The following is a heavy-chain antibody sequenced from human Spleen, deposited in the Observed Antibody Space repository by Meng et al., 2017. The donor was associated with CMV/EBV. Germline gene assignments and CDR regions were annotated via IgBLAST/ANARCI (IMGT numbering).Heavy chain of an antibody. Sequence: GESLKISCAASGFTFNTYAMHWVRQTPGRGLEWVALISYDGSNKNYADSVKGRFTLSRDNSKNTLYLQMNSLRAEDTAVYYCARLIGTTARYYYYGMDVWGQGTTVTVSS. CDR3: ARLIGTTARYYYYGMDV. V-gene: IGHV3-30*04. J-gene: IGHJ6*02. D-gene: IGHD1-1*01. CDR2: ISYDGSNK. CDR1: GFTFNTYA.